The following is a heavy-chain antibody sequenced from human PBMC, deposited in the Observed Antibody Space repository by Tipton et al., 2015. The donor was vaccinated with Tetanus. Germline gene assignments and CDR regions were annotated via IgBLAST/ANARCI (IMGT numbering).Heavy chain of an antibody. CDR3: KRGSAGSGYPPDY. V-gene: IGHV3-53*01. Sequence: SLRLSCLTSGFSVRTYYMNWVRQAPGKGLEWVASLHSDGSAYYAASVKGRFTISRDDSKNTLYLQMSSLRVEDTAVYYCKRGSAGSGYPPDYWGQGTLVSVSS. J-gene: IGHJ4*02. CDR1: GFSVRTYY. D-gene: IGHD3-22*01. CDR2: LHSDGSA.